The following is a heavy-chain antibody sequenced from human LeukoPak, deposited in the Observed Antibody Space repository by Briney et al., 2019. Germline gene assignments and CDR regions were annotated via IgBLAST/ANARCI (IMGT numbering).Heavy chain of an antibody. J-gene: IGHJ6*04. D-gene: IGHD3-9*01. CDR2: ISSSSSYI. Sequence: PGGSLRLSCAASGFTFSSYSMNWVRQAPGKGLEWVSSISSSSSYIYYADSVKGRFTISRDNSKNTLYLQMNSLRAEDTAVYYCARGGYWLRNYYYGMDVWGKGTTVTVSS. CDR3: ARGGYWLRNYYYGMDV. CDR1: GFTFSSYS. V-gene: IGHV3-21*01.